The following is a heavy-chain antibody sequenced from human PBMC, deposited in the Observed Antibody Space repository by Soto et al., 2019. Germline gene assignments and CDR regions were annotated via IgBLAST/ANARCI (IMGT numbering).Heavy chain of an antibody. CDR2: ISAYNGNT. CDR1: GYTFTSYD. V-gene: IGHV1-18*01. J-gene: IGHJ5*02. D-gene: IGHD3-3*01. CDR3: ARGGGPYYDFWSGYYKDWFDP. Sequence: ASVKVSCEACGYTFTSYDINWVRQATGQGLEWMGWISAYNGNTNYAQKLQGRVTMTTDTSTSTAYMELRSLRSDDTAVYYCARGGGPYYDFWSGYYKDWFDPWGQGTLVTVSS.